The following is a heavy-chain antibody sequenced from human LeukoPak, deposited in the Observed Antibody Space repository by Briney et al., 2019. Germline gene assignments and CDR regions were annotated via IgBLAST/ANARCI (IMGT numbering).Heavy chain of an antibody. J-gene: IGHJ4*02. CDR1: GGSFSGYY. CDR2: INHSGST. CDR3: ARDPLGYCSGGSCYSGRVFDY. V-gene: IGHV4-34*01. Sequence: SETLSLTCAVYGGSFSGYYWSWIRQPPGKGLEWIGEINHSGSTNYNPSLKSRVTISVDTSKNQFSLKLSSVTAADTAVYYCARDPLGYCSGGSCYSGRVFDYWGQGTLVTVSS. D-gene: IGHD2-15*01.